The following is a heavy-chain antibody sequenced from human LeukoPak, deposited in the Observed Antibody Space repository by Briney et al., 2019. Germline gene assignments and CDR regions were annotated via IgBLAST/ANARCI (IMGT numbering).Heavy chain of an antibody. CDR1: GYTFTSNY. CDR2: IYPRDGST. Sequence: ASVKVPCKASGYTFTSNYIHWVRQAPGQGLEWMGMIYPRDGSTSYAQKFQGRVTVTRDTSTSTVHMELSGLRSEDTAVYYCARDQEGFDYWGQGTLVTVSS. J-gene: IGHJ4*02. V-gene: IGHV1-46*01. CDR3: ARDQEGFDY.